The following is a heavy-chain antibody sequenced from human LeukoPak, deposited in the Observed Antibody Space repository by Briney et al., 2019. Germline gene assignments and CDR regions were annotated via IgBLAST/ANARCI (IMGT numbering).Heavy chain of an antibody. CDR1: GFTVSSNY. D-gene: IGHD5-18*01. CDR2: IYGDGRI. CDR3: ARESGYSYGPAGFFDY. V-gene: IGHV3-53*01. Sequence: GGSLRLSCAASGFTVSSNYMSWVRQAPGKGLEWVSVIYGDGRIHYADSVKGRFTISRDDSKNTLYLQMNSLRAEDTAVYYCARESGYSYGPAGFFDYWGQGTLVTVSS. J-gene: IGHJ4*02.